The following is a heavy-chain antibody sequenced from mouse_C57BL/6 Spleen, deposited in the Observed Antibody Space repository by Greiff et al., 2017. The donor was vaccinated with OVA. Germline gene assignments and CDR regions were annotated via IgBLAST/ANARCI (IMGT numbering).Heavy chain of an antibody. CDR2: IDPSDSET. D-gene: IGHD3-2*02. J-gene: IGHJ4*01. V-gene: IGHV1-52*01. CDR1: GYTFTSYW. Sequence: QVQLKQPGAELVRPGSSVKLSCKASGYTFTSYWMHWVKQRPIQGLEWIGNIDPSDSETHYNQKFKDKATLTVDKSSSTAYMQLSSLTSEDSAVYYCARDSSGYSYAMDYWGQGTSVTVFS. CDR3: ARDSSGYSYAMDY.